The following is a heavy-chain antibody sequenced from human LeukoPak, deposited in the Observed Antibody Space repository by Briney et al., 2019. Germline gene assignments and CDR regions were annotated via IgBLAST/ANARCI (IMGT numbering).Heavy chain of an antibody. D-gene: IGHD3-22*01. CDR1: GFTFSSYA. CDR3: AKEPPTYYYDSSGPYGAFDI. V-gene: IGHV3-23*01. Sequence: PGGSLRLSCAASGFTFSSYAMSWVRQAPGKGLEWVSAISGSGGSTYYADSVKGRFTISRDNSKNTLYLQMNSLRAEDTAVYYCAKEPPTYYYDSSGPYGAFDIWGQGTMVTVSS. CDR2: ISGSGGST. J-gene: IGHJ3*02.